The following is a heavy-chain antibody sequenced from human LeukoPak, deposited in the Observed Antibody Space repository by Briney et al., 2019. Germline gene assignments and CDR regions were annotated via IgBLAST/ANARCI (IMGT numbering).Heavy chain of an antibody. CDR3: ARLWGGTEPADDAFGI. J-gene: IGHJ3*02. Sequence: GESLKISCKGSGYSFTSYWIGWVRQMPGKGLEWMGIIYPGDSDTRYSPSFQGQVTISADKSIDTAYLQWSSLKASDTGMYYCARLWGGTEPADDAFGIWGQGTRVTVSS. CDR1: GYSFTSYW. D-gene: IGHD1-14*01. CDR2: IYPGDSDT. V-gene: IGHV5-51*01.